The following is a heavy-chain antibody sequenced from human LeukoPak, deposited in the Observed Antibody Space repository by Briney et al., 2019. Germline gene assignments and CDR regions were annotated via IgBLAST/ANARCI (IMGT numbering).Heavy chain of an antibody. CDR2: ISGSGGST. V-gene: IGHV3-23*01. CDR1: GFTFSSYA. D-gene: IGHD3-22*01. CDR3: AAYYYDSSGYYY. J-gene: IGHJ4*02. Sequence: GGSLRLSCAASGFTFSSYAMSWVRQAPGKGLEWVSAISGSGGSTYYADSVKGRFTISRDNSKNTLYLQMDSLRAEDTAVYYCAAYYYDSSGYYYWGQGTLATVSS.